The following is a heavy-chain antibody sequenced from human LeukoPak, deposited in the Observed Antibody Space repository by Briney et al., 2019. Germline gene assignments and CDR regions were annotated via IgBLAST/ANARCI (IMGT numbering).Heavy chain of an antibody. CDR2: INPNSGGT. Sequence: ASVKVSCKASGYTFTGYYIHWVRQAHGQGLEWMGWINPNSGGTNYAQKFQGRVTMTRDTSISTAYMELSRLRSEDTAVYYCARGRLRLGELSLYPEFDPWGQGTLVTVSS. J-gene: IGHJ5*02. CDR1: GYTFTGYY. CDR3: ARGRLRLGELSLYPEFDP. V-gene: IGHV1-2*02. D-gene: IGHD3-16*02.